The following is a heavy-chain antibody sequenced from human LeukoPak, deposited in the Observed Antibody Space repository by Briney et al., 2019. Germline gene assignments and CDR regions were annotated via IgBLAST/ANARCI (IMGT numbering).Heavy chain of an antibody. D-gene: IGHD3-22*01. Sequence: GGSLRLSCAASGFTFSSYAMSWVRQAPGKGLEWVSAISGSGGSTYYADSVKGRFTISRDNSKNTLYLQMNSLRAEDTAVYYCAKRDFGNHYDSSGYYFDYWGQGTLVTVSS. J-gene: IGHJ4*02. V-gene: IGHV3-23*01. CDR3: AKRDFGNHYDSSGYYFDY. CDR2: ISGSGGST. CDR1: GFTFSSYA.